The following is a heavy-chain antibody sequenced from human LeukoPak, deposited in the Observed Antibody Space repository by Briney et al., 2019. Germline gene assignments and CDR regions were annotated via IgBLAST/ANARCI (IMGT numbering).Heavy chain of an antibody. Sequence: PSETLSLTCTVSGGSISSSSYYWDWIRQPPRKGLEWLGNIYYGGSTYFNPTLESRVTISVDTSKNQFSLKLSSVTAADTAVYYCAGSYSSSWFDPWGQGTLVTVSS. J-gene: IGHJ5*02. CDR1: GGSISSSSYY. CDR3: AGSYSSSWFDP. D-gene: IGHD6-6*01. CDR2: IYYGGST. V-gene: IGHV4-39*01.